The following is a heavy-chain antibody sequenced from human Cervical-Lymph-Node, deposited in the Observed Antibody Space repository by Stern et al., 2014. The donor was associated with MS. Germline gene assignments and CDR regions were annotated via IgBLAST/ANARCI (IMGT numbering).Heavy chain of an antibody. D-gene: IGHD6-19*01. CDR3: ARHCAKREQCAFDY. J-gene: IGHJ4*02. CDR1: GYSFTNYW. CDR2: IYPGDSDT. V-gene: IGHV5-51*01. Sequence: EVQLVESGAEVKKPGESLKISCKGSGYSFTNYWIGWVRQMPGKGLEWMGLIYPGDSDTRYSPSFQGQVTISADKSIRTASLQWSSLKASDTAMYYCARHCAKREQCAFDYWGQGTLVTVSS.